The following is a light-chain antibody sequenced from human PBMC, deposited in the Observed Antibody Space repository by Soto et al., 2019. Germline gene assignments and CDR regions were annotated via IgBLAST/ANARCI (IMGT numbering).Light chain of an antibody. CDR1: QSISNNY. V-gene: IGKV3-20*01. CDR2: GAS. J-gene: IGKJ1*01. CDR3: QLYGTSPRT. Sequence: DIVLTQSPGTLSLSPGERATLSCRASQSISNNYLAWYQQKPGQAPRLLIYGASSRATGIPDRFSGSGSGTDFTLTIARLEPEDFAVYYCQLYGTSPRTFGQGTKVEIK.